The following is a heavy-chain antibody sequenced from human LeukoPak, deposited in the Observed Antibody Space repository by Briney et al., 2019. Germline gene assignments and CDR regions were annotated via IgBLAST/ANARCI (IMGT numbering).Heavy chain of an antibody. CDR2: MNPNSGNT. V-gene: IGHV1-8*01. Sequence: ASVKVSCKASGYTFTSYDINWVRQATGQGLEWMGWMNPNSGNTGYAQKFQGRVTMTRNTSISTAYMELSSLRSEDTAVYYYARGAATVTTSNWFDPWGQGTLVTVSS. J-gene: IGHJ5*02. D-gene: IGHD4-11*01. CDR3: ARGAATVTTSNWFDP. CDR1: GYTFTSYD.